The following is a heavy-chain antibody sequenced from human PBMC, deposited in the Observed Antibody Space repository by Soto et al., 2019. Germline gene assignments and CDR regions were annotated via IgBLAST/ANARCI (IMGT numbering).Heavy chain of an antibody. CDR3: AKRTNYCTNGVCFIPDY. J-gene: IGHJ4*02. D-gene: IGHD2-8*01. CDR2: ISGNGATT. V-gene: IGHV3-23*01. Sequence: EVQLLESGGGLVQPGGSLRLSCAASGFTFSTYAMNWVRQAPVKGLEWVSAISGNGATTYYADSVKGRFTISRDNSKNTPYLQMNSLRPEDTAVYYCAKRTNYCTNGVCFIPDYWGQGTLVTVSS. CDR1: GFTFSTYA.